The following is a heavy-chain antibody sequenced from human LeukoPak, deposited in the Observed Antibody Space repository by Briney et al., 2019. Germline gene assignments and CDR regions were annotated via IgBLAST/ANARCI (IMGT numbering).Heavy chain of an antibody. D-gene: IGHD6-19*01. CDR1: GFSSSSYD. V-gene: IGHV3-13*04. CDR2: IGTGGDT. Sequence: PGGSLRLSCAASGFSSSSYDMYWVRHAAGKGLEWVSGIGTGGDTHYAASVRDRFTISRDNSKNTLYLQMNSLRAEDTAVYYCAKTALAVAGIVPVESELDYWGQGTLVTVSS. J-gene: IGHJ4*02. CDR3: AKTALAVAGIVPVESELDY.